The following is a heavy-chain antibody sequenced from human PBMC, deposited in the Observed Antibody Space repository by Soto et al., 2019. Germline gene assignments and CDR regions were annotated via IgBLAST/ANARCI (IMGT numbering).Heavy chain of an antibody. CDR3: AREDRDRETGLVPAAIDGMDV. D-gene: IGHD2-2*01. V-gene: IGHV1-3*01. CDR2: INAGNGNT. CDR1: GYTFTSYA. J-gene: IGHJ6*02. Sequence: VASVKVSCKASGYTFTSYAMHWVRQAPGQRLEWMGWINAGNGNTKYSQKFQGRVTITADESTSTAYMELSSLRSDDTAVYYCAREDRDRETGLVPAAIDGMDVWGQGTTVTVSS.